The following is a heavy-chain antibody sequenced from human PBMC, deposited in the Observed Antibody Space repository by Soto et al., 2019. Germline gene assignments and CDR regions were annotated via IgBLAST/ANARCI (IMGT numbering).Heavy chain of an antibody. D-gene: IGHD2-2*01. Sequence: ASVKVSCKASGYTFTGYYIHWVRQAPGQGLEWMGWINPNSGGTNYAQKFQGWVTMTRDTSISTAYMELSRLRSDDTAVYYCARGRCSSTSCYGSRYYYYYYMDVWGKGTTVTVSS. CDR1: GYTFTGYY. J-gene: IGHJ6*03. CDR3: ARGRCSSTSCYGSRYYYYYYMDV. V-gene: IGHV1-2*04. CDR2: INPNSGGT.